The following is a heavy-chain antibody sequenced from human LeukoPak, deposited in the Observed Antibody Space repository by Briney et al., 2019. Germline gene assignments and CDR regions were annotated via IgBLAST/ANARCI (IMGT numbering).Heavy chain of an antibody. J-gene: IGHJ4*02. CDR1: GFTFSSSA. V-gene: IGHV3-23*01. CDR2: ISDTGRLS. Sequence: GGSLRLSCAASGFTFSSSAMSWVRQAPGKGLEWVAAISDTGRLSYCADSVNGRFTISRDNSKNTLYLQMNSLRAEDTAVYYCAIRSDPFDYWGQGTLVTVSS. CDR3: AIRSDPFDY. D-gene: IGHD1-26*01.